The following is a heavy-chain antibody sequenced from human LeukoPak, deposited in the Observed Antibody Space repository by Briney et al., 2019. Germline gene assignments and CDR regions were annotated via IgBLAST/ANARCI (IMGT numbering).Heavy chain of an antibody. CDR1: GFTFSSYW. J-gene: IGHJ3*02. CDR3: ARDRRYYDSSGYYDAFDI. V-gene: IGHV3-74*01. CDR2: INSDGSST. Sequence: PGGSLRLSCAASGFTFSSYWMHWVRQAPGKGLVWVSRINSDGSSTSYADSVKGRFTISRDNAKNTLYLQMNSLRAEDTAVYYCARDRRYYDSSGYYDAFDIWGQGTMVTVSS. D-gene: IGHD3-22*01.